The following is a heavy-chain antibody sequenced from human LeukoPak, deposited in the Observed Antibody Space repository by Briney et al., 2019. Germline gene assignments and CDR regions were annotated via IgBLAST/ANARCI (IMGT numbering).Heavy chain of an antibody. V-gene: IGHV4-34*01. CDR1: GGSFSGYY. J-gene: IGHJ2*01. D-gene: IGHD6-13*01. Sequence: YPSETLSLTCAVYGGSFSGYYWSWIRQPPGKGLEWIGEINHSGSTNYNPSLKSRVTMSVDTSKNQFSLKLSSVTAADTAVYYCARVSSSWYQDWYFDLWGRGTLVTVSS. CDR2: INHSGST. CDR3: ARVSSSWYQDWYFDL.